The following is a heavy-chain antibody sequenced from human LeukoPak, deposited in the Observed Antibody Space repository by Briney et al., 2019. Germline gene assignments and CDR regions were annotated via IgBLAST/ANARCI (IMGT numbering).Heavy chain of an antibody. D-gene: IGHD3-22*01. CDR3: AREGGGYYDSSGYYYEDWFDP. V-gene: IGHV4-34*01. Sequence: SETLSLTCAVYGGSFSGYYWSWIRQPPGKGLEWIGEINHSGSTNYNPSLKSRVTISVDTSKNQFSLKLSSVTAADTAVYYCAREGGGYYDSSGYYYEDWFDPWGQGTLVTVSS. CDR1: GGSFSGYY. J-gene: IGHJ5*02. CDR2: INHSGST.